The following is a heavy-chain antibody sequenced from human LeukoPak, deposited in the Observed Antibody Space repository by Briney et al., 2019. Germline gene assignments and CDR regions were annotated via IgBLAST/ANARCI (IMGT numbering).Heavy chain of an antibody. D-gene: IGHD3-10*01. V-gene: IGHV4-4*07. Sequence: SETLSLTCTVSGGSIRSYYWTWIRQPAGKGLEWIGRIYSTGSTSYNPSLKSRVTMSVDTSKNQFSLRLSSVTAADTAVYYCARDGLWFEELANYVGVDVWGQGTTVTVSS. CDR1: GGSIRSYY. CDR3: ARDGLWFEELANYVGVDV. CDR2: IYSTGST. J-gene: IGHJ6*02.